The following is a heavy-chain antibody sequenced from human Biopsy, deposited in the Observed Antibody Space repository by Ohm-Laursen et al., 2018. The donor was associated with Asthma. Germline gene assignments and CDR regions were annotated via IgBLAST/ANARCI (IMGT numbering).Heavy chain of an antibody. CDR2: IGSRITDAI. J-gene: IGHJ4*02. CDR1: GFTVSDYH. V-gene: IGHV3-11*04. CDR3: ARDGPELPTELDY. D-gene: IGHD1-14*01. Sequence: SLRLSCSASGFTVSDYHMSGIRQTPGRGLEWISYIGSRITDAIYYADSVKGRFTISRDNAKNSLYLQMNSLRAEDTAVYYCARDGPELPTELDYWGPGTLVTVSS.